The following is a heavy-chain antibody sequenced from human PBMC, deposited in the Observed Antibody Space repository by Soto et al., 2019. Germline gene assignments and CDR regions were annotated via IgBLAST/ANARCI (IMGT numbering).Heavy chain of an antibody. CDR1: GFTFSSYA. D-gene: IGHD1-26*01. Sequence: EVQLLESGGGLVQPGGSLRLSCAASGFTFSSYAMSWVRQAPGKGLEWVSAISGSGGSTYYADSVKGRFTISRDSSKNTLYLQMNSLRAEDTAVYYCAKPGSLESQWELHYYYYGMDVWGQGTTVTVSS. V-gene: IGHV3-23*01. CDR3: AKPGSLESQWELHYYYYGMDV. J-gene: IGHJ6*02. CDR2: ISGSGGST.